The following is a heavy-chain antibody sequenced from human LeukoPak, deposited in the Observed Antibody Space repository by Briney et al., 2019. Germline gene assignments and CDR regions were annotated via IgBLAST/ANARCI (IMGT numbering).Heavy chain of an antibody. CDR3: ARDQVNRWFYY. D-gene: IGHD2-15*01. V-gene: IGHV4-30-4*01. CDR1: GASINSDNHY. CDR2: YHSGST. J-gene: IGHJ4*02. Sequence: PSETLSLTCTVSGASINSDNHYWSWIRQSPGKGLEWLGYYHSGSTDYSPSLKSRVTMSVDTSKNQFSLKVRSVTAADTAVYYCARDQVNRWFYYWGQGTLVTVSS.